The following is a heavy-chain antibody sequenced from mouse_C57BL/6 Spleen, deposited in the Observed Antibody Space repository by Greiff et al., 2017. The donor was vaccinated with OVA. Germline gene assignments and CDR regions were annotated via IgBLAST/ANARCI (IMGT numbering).Heavy chain of an antibody. Sequence: VQLQESGAELARPGASVKLSCKASGYTFTSYGISWVKQRPGQGLEWIGEIYPRSGNTYYNEKFKGKATLTADKSSSTAYMELRSLTSEDSAVYFCARDYDYDVGKAMDYWGQGTSVTVSS. J-gene: IGHJ4*01. V-gene: IGHV1-81*01. CDR2: IYPRSGNT. CDR1: GYTFTSYG. CDR3: ARDYDYDVGKAMDY. D-gene: IGHD2-4*01.